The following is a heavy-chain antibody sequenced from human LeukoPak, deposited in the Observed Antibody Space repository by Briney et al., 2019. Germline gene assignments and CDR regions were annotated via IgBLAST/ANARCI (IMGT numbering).Heavy chain of an antibody. CDR2: ISSSSSTI. CDR1: GFTFSSYS. J-gene: IGHJ4*02. CDR3: ARDPGRLIYDY. V-gene: IGHV3-48*01. Sequence: PGGSLRLSCVASGFTFSSYSMNWVRQAPGKGLEWVSYISSSSSTIYYADSVKGRFTISRDNAKNSLYLQMNSLRAEDTAVYYCARDPGRLIYDYWGQGTLVTVSS.